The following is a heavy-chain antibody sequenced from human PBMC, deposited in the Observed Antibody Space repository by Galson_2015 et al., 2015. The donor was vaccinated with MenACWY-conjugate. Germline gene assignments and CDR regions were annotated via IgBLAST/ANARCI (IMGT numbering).Heavy chain of an antibody. CDR1: GFTFRNFG. CDR3: AKVPGVRLFGEFVDH. D-gene: IGHD3-10*02. CDR2: IRYDGTNK. Sequence: SLRLSCAASGFTFRNFGMHWVRQAPGKGLEWVAFIRYDGTNKSYADPVKGRFTISRDNSKNTLFLQMNSLRPEDTAVYYCAKVPGVRLFGEFVDHWGQGVLVAVSS. V-gene: IGHV3-30*02. J-gene: IGHJ4*02.